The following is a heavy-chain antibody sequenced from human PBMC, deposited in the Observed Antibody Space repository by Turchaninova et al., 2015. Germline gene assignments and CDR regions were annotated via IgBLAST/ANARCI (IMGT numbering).Heavy chain of an antibody. CDR1: GFTFSSYA. CDR2: ISGTGGAT. J-gene: IGHJ4*02. Sequence: EVQLVESGGGLVQSGGSLRLSCVASGFTFSSYALGWDRRAPGKGLEWVSGISGTGGATYSADSVKGRFTISRDNSKNTLYLQMNSLRAEDTAVYYCAKDRTYHYGSGTSRYFDYWGQGTLVTVSS. D-gene: IGHD3-10*01. CDR3: AKDRTYHYGSGTSRYFDY. V-gene: IGHV3-23*04.